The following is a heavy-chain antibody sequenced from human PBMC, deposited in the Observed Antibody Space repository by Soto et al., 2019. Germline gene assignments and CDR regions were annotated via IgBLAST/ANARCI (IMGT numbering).Heavy chain of an antibody. CDR3: ARGAMYAAPPDY. Sequence: ASVKVSCKASGYTFSSYDINWVRQATGQRLEWMGWMNPNSANTGYAQKFQGGVTMTRNTSISTAYMELSSLRSEDTAVYYCARGAMYAAPPDYWGQGTLVTVSS. D-gene: IGHD2-8*01. CDR1: GYTFSSYD. CDR2: MNPNSANT. V-gene: IGHV1-8*01. J-gene: IGHJ4*02.